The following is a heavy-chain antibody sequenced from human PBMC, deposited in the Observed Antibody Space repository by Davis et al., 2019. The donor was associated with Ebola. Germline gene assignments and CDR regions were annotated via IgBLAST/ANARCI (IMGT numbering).Heavy chain of an antibody. J-gene: IGHJ6*02. V-gene: IGHV1-69*06. CDR3: ARGRLTGTTMNYYYGMDV. Sequence: SVKVSCKASGGTFSSYAISWVRQAPGQGLEWMGGIIPIFGTANYAQKFQGRVTITADKSTSTAYMELSSLRSDDTAVYYCARGRLTGTTMNYYYGMDVWGQGTTVTVSS. CDR2: IIPIFGTA. CDR1: GGTFSSYA. D-gene: IGHD1-7*01.